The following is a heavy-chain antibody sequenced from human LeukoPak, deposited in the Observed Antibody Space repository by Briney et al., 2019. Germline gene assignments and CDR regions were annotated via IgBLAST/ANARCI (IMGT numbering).Heavy chain of an antibody. CDR1: GFTFSDYY. CDR3: AKSAVTTSYYNYGMDV. D-gene: IGHD4-17*01. Sequence: GGSLRLSCAASGFTFSDYYMSWIRQAPGKGLEWVSYISSSSSYTNYADSVKGRFTISRDNAKNTLYLQMNSLRAEDTALYYCAKSAVTTSYYNYGMDVWGQGTTVTVSS. J-gene: IGHJ6*02. V-gene: IGHV3-11*03. CDR2: ISSSSSYT.